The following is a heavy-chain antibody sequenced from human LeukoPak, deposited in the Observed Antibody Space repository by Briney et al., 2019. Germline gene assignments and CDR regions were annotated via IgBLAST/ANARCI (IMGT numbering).Heavy chain of an antibody. J-gene: IGHJ4*02. D-gene: IGHD4-23*01. Sequence: GGSLRLSCAASGFTFSSYGMHWVRQAPGKGLEWVAVVSYDGGNKDYADSVKGRFTISRDNSKNTLYLQMNSLSTEDTAVYYCARGYGGQDYFDYWGQGTLVTASS. V-gene: IGHV3-30*03. CDR2: VSYDGGNK. CDR1: GFTFSSYG. CDR3: ARGYGGQDYFDY.